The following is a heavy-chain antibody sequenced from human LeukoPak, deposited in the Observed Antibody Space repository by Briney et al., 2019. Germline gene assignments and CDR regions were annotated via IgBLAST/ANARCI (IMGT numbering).Heavy chain of an antibody. V-gene: IGHV5-51*01. D-gene: IGHD1-26*01. CDR3: ARYSGSSERWFDP. CDR2: VYPGDSDT. Sequence: GESLKISCKGSGYSFTNYWIGWVRQMPGKGLEWMGIVYPGDSDTIYSPSFQGQVTISADKSISTAYLQWSSLKASDTAMYYCARYSGSSERWFDPWGQGTLVTVSS. J-gene: IGHJ5*02. CDR1: GYSFTNYW.